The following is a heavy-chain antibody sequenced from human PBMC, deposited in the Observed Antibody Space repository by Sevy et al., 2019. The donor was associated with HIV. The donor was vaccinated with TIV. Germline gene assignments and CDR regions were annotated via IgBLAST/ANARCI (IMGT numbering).Heavy chain of an antibody. V-gene: IGHV3-23*01. J-gene: IGHJ4*02. Sequence: GGSLRLSCGASGFSISTHAMNWVRQAPGRGLEWISGISATDGSIHYADSVKGRFTISRDKSKNTVHLQMNSLRAEDTALYYCAAGDTAFLADLDFWGQGTLVTVSS. CDR3: AAGDTAFLADLDF. CDR2: ISATDGSI. CDR1: GFSISTHA. D-gene: IGHD5-18*01.